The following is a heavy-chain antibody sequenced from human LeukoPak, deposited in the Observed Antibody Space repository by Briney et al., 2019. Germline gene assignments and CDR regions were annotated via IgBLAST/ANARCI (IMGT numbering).Heavy chain of an antibody. J-gene: IGHJ4*02. CDR3: ARSDYYDYRQIDF. V-gene: IGHV4-39*01. D-gene: IGHD3-22*01. Sequence: SETLSLTCTLSGDSISTSSYYWVWIRQPPGKGLEWLGSIYYSGISHYNPSLKRRVTIYVDTSRNQFSLHIYSVTAADTAVFYCARSDYYDYRQIDFWGQGTLVTVSS. CDR1: GDSISTSSYY. CDR2: IYYSGIS.